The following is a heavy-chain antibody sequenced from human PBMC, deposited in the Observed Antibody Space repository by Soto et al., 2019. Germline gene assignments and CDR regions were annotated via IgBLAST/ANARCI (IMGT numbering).Heavy chain of an antibody. J-gene: IGHJ4*02. V-gene: IGHV4-39*01. CDR3: ARQGRLVHSFDY. D-gene: IGHD6-19*01. CDR2: IYYSGST. CDR1: GGSISSSSYY. Sequence: SETLSLTCTVSGGSISSSSYYWGWIRQPPGKGLEWIGSIYYSGSTYYNPSLKSRVTISVDTSKNQFSLKLSSVTAADTAVYYCARQGRLVHSFDYWGQGTLVTVSS.